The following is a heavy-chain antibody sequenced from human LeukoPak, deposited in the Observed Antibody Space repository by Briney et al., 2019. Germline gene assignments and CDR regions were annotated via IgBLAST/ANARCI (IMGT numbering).Heavy chain of an antibody. CDR2: IYHSGST. CDR3: ARSPESSTRADYYMDV. Sequence: PSATLSLTCTISGGSISSGGYYWSWIRQPPGKGLEWIGYIYHSGSTYYNPSLKSRVTISVDRSKNQFSLKLSSVTAADTAVYYCARSPESSTRADYYMDVWGKGTTVTVSS. D-gene: IGHD2-2*01. V-gene: IGHV4-30-2*01. J-gene: IGHJ6*03. CDR1: GGSISSGGYY.